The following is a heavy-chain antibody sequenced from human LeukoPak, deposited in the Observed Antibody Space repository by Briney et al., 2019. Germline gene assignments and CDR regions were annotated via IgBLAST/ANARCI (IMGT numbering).Heavy chain of an antibody. CDR2: INAGNGNT. V-gene: IGHV1-3*01. D-gene: IGHD4-23*01. CDR3: SRDRGNSDDY. J-gene: IGHJ4*02. CDR1: GYTFTSYA. Sequence: ASVKVSCKASGYTFTSYAMHWVRQAPGQRLEWMGWINAGNGNTKYSQRFPGRVTITRDTSASTAYMELSSLTSEDTAVYYCSRDRGNSDDYWGQGTLVTVSS.